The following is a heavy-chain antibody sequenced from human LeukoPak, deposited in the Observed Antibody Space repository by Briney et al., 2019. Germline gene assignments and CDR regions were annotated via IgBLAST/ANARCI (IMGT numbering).Heavy chain of an antibody. V-gene: IGHV4-31*03. CDR1: GGSISSGGYY. Sequence: SETLSLTCTVSGGSISSGGYYWSWIRHPPGKGLEWIGYIYYSGSTYYDPSLKSRVTISVDTSKNQFSLKLSSVTAADTAVYYCATRFGSSWFDPWGQGTLVTVSS. CDR3: ATRFGSSWFDP. J-gene: IGHJ5*02. CDR2: IYYSGST. D-gene: IGHD6-13*01.